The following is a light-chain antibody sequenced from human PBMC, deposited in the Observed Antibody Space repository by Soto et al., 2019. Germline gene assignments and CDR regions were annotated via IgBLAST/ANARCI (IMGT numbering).Light chain of an antibody. CDR1: QSVSSSH. V-gene: IGKV3-20*01. CDR2: GTS. J-gene: IGKJ1*01. CDR3: HQYGSSPWT. Sequence: EIVLTQSPGTLCLSPGERATLSCRASQSVSSSHLAWYQQKPGQAPRLLIYGTSSRATGIPDRFSGSGSGTDFTLTISRLEPEDFAVYYCHQYGSSPWTFGQGTKVEIK.